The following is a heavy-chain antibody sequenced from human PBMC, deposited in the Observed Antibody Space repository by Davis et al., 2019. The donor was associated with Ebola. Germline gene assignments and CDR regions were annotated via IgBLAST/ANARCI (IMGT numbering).Heavy chain of an antibody. CDR1: GYTFTSYA. J-gene: IGHJ4*02. Sequence: ASVKVSCKASGYTFTSYAMHWVRQAPGQRLEWMGWINAGNGNTKYSQKFQGRVTITRDTSASTAYMELSSLRSEDTAVYYCAREKTYYDFWSGYSNWGQGTLVTVSS. D-gene: IGHD3-3*01. CDR3: AREKTYYDFWSGYSN. CDR2: INAGNGNT. V-gene: IGHV1-3*01.